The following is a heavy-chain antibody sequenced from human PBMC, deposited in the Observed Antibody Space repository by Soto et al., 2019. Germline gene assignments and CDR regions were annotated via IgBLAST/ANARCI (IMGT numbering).Heavy chain of an antibody. D-gene: IGHD2-2*01. Sequence: QLQLQESGPGLVKPSETLSLTCSVSGGSISSVSYYWGWIRQPPGKGLGWIGSIYYSGSAYYSPSLKCRVTMPVDTSKSQLSLVLLSVTAADTAVYYCARLHCNSPNCVPLDPWRQGTLVTVSS. CDR3: ARLHCNSPNCVPLDP. CDR2: IYYSGSA. J-gene: IGHJ5*02. V-gene: IGHV4-39*01. CDR1: GGSISSVSYY.